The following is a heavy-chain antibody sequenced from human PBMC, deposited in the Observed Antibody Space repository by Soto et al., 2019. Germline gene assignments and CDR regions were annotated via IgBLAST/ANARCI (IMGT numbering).Heavy chain of an antibody. Sequence: EESLSLSCAASGFTFSSYGMHWVRQAPGKGLEWVAVIWYDGSNKYYADSVKGRFTISRDNSKNTLYLQMNSLRAEDTAVYYCAAALVHYDFWSGYYPIGYWGQGTLVTVSS. CDR1: GFTFSSYG. D-gene: IGHD3-3*01. J-gene: IGHJ4*02. V-gene: IGHV3-33*01. CDR3: AAALVHYDFWSGYYPIGY. CDR2: IWYDGSNK.